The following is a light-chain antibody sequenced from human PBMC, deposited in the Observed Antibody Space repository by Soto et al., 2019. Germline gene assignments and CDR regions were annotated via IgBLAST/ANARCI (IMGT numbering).Light chain of an antibody. CDR2: AAS. CDR1: QGISSY. Sequence: AIRMTQSPSSFSASTGDRVTITCRASQGISSYLAWYQQKPGKAPKLLIYAASTLRSGVPSRFSGSGSGTDFTLTISCLQSEDFATYYCQQYYSYPLFTFGPGTKVDIK. CDR3: QQYYSYPLFT. J-gene: IGKJ3*01. V-gene: IGKV1-8*01.